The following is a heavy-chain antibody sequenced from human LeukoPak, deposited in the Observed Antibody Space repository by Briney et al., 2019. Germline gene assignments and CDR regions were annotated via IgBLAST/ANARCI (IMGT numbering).Heavy chain of an antibody. Sequence: SSETLSLTCAVYGGSFSGYYWSWIRQPPGKGLEWIGEINHSGSTNYNPSLKSRVTISVDTSKNQFSLKLSSVTAADTAVYYCARALSWYSSSWYGAFDIWGQGTMVTVSS. CDR2: INHSGST. CDR1: GGSFSGYY. D-gene: IGHD6-13*01. CDR3: ARALSWYSSSWYGAFDI. J-gene: IGHJ3*02. V-gene: IGHV4-34*01.